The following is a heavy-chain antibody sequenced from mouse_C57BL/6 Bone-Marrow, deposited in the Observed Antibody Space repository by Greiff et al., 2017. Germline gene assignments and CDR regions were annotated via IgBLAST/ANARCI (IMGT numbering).Heavy chain of an antibody. CDR1: GYTFTSYW. Sequence: VQLQQPGAELVRPGSSVKLSCKASGYTFTSYWMDWVKQRPGQGLEWIGNIYPSDSETHYNQKFKDKATLTVDKSSSTAYMQLSSLTSEDSAVYYWARGGEFAYWGQGTLVTVSA. CDR3: ARGGEFAY. CDR2: IYPSDSET. V-gene: IGHV1-61*01. J-gene: IGHJ3*01.